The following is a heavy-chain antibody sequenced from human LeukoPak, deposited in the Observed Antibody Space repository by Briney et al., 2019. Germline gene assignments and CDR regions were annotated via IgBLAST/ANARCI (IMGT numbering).Heavy chain of an antibody. V-gene: IGHV3-30*04. J-gene: IGHJ6*02. Sequence: PGGSLRLSCAASGFTFSSYAMHWVRQAPGKGLEWVAVISYDGSNKYYADSVKGRFTISRDNSKNTLYLQMNSLRAEDTAVYYCARDLLFQQLVLGRYYYGMDVWSQGTTVTVSS. D-gene: IGHD6-13*01. CDR2: ISYDGSNK. CDR1: GFTFSSYA. CDR3: ARDLLFQQLVLGRYYYGMDV.